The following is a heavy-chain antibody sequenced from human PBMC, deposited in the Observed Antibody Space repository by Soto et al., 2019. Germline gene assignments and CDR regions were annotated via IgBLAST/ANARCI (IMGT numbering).Heavy chain of an antibody. CDR2: IIPIFGTA. CDR3: ASGWYYYDSSGYAFDY. CDR1: GDTFSSYA. V-gene: IGHV1-69*06. Sequence: SVKVSCKASGDTFSSYAISWVRQAPGQGLEWMGGIIPIFGTANYAQKFKGRVTITADKSTSTAYMELISLRSEDTAMYYCASGWYYYDSSGYAFDYWGQGTQVTVSS. J-gene: IGHJ4*02. D-gene: IGHD3-22*01.